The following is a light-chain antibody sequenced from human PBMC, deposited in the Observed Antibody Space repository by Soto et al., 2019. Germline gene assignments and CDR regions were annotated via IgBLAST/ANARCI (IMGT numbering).Light chain of an antibody. Sequence: EVVMTQSPATLSVSPGERATLSCRASQSVSSNLAWYQQTPCQAPRLLIHGASTRAPGSPARFSGSGSGTEFTLTISSLQSEDFAVYYCQQYNNWLWTFGQGTKVEMK. CDR2: GAS. V-gene: IGKV3-15*01. J-gene: IGKJ1*01. CDR3: QQYNNWLWT. CDR1: QSVSSN.